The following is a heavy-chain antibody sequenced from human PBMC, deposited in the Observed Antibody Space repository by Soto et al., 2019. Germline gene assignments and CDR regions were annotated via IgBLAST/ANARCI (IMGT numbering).Heavy chain of an antibody. J-gene: IGHJ4*02. D-gene: IGHD4-4*01. V-gene: IGHV4-34*01. CDR2: INDSGST. CDR3: ARGAFTTVTTYLYY. Sequence: QVQLQQWGAGLLKPSETLSLTCAVYVGSFSGYYWIWFRQPPGRGPEWIGEINDSGSTNYNPSLESRVTISVDTSKNQFSLKLISVTAADTAVYYCARGAFTTVTTYLYYWGQGTLVTVSS. CDR1: VGSFSGYY.